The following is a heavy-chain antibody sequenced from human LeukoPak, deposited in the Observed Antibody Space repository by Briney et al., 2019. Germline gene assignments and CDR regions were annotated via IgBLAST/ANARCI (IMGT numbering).Heavy chain of an antibody. CDR3: ARYYSGWYYFDY. V-gene: IGHV1-69*13. J-gene: IGHJ4*02. CDR2: IIPIFGTA. Sequence: SVKVSCKASGGTFSSYAIRWVRQAPGQRLEWMGGIIPIFGTANYAQKFQGRVTITADESTSTAYMELSSLRSEDTAVYYCARYYSGWYYFDYWGQGTLVTVSS. CDR1: GGTFSSYA. D-gene: IGHD6-19*01.